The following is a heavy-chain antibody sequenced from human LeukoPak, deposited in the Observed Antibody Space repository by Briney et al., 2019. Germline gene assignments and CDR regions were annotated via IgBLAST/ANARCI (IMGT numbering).Heavy chain of an antibody. CDR3: AKDRYYDSSGYGYYYYGMDV. CDR2: ISGSGGST. J-gene: IGHJ6*02. CDR1: GFIFSNAW. Sequence: GGSLRLSRAASGFIFSNAWMSWVRQAPGKGLEWVSAISGSGGSTYYADSVKGRFTISRDNSKNTLYLQMNSLRAEDTAVYYCAKDRYYDSSGYGYYYYGMDVWGQGTTVTVSS. V-gene: IGHV3-23*01. D-gene: IGHD3-22*01.